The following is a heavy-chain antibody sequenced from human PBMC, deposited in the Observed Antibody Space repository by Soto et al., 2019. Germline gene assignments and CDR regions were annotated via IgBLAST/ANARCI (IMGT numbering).Heavy chain of an antibody. CDR1: GGTFSSYA. J-gene: IGHJ1*01. D-gene: IGHD2-15*01. Sequence: QVQLVQSGAEVKKPGSSVKVSCKASGGTFSSYAISWVRQAPGQGLEWMGGIIPIFGTANYAQKFQGRVTSTADESTSTAYMELSSLRSEDTAVYYCARGRPGYCIGGSCYSEYFQHWGQGTLVTVSS. CDR3: ARGRPGYCIGGSCYSEYFQH. CDR2: IIPIFGTA. V-gene: IGHV1-69*01.